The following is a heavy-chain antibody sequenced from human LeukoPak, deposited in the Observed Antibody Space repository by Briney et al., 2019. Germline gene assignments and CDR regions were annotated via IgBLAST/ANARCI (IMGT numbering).Heavy chain of an antibody. V-gene: IGHV3-30*04. Sequence: GRSLRLSCVPSGLTFSTYAMYWVRQAPGKGLEWVAVIWYDGSNDHYADPVKGRFTISRDDSENTLDLQMNSLRTEDTAVYYCARGGITIFGVATYLDVWGKGTTVIVSS. CDR2: IWYDGSND. CDR1: GLTFSTYA. CDR3: ARGGITIFGVATYLDV. J-gene: IGHJ6*03. D-gene: IGHD3-3*01.